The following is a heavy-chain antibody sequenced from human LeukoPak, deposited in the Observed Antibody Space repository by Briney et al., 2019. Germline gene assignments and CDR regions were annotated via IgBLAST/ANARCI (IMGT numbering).Heavy chain of an antibody. CDR1: GFIFRDHS. CDR2: INPDGST. CDR3: VRALGGSDDY. V-gene: IGHV3-74*01. J-gene: IGHJ4*02. D-gene: IGHD1-26*01. Sequence: GGSLRLSCAASGFIFRDHSMHWARQIPGKGLVWVSRINPDGSTNYADSEKGRDTISRDNAKNTLYLQMESLRVDDSSLYFCVRALGGSDDYWGQGTLVTVSS.